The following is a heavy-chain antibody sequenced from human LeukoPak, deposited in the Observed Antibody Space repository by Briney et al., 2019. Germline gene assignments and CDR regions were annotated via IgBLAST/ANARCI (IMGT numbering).Heavy chain of an antibody. Sequence: GGSLRLSCAASGFTFRRYAMNWVRQAPGKGLEWISAISGSDNNTYYADSVKGRFTISRDNSKNTLYLQMNSLRAEDTAMYYCARVSGGWGSYYFDYWGQGTLVTVSS. CDR3: ARVSGGWGSYYFDY. CDR1: GFTFRRYA. J-gene: IGHJ4*02. D-gene: IGHD6-19*01. V-gene: IGHV3-23*01. CDR2: ISGSDNNT.